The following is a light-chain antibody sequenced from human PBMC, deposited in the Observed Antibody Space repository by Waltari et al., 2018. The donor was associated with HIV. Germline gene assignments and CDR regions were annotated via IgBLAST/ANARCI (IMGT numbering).Light chain of an antibody. Sequence: DIVMTQSPDSLAVSLGERATINCTSSLSLLYSSTNKNYLTWYQQKSGQPPNLLIYWASTRESGVPDRFTGSGSGTHFTLTISSLQAEDVAVYYCQQYYSSPPTFGQGTKVEIK. CDR3: QQYYSSPPT. CDR1: LSLLYSSTNKNY. CDR2: WAS. J-gene: IGKJ1*01. V-gene: IGKV4-1*01.